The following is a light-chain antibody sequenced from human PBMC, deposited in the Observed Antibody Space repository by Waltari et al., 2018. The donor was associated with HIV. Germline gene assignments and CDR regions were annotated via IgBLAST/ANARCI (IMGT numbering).Light chain of an antibody. CDR3: QQHHSWPLS. CDR2: DAS. Sequence: EITLTQSPVDLSLSPGDRATLSCRANLTIVNFLGWYQQRPGQSPSLLIYDASKRVTGVPVRFSGSGSGTDFSLIINNIQPEDAALYYCQQHHSWPLSFGGGTKV. CDR1: LTIVNF. V-gene: IGKV3-11*01. J-gene: IGKJ4*01.